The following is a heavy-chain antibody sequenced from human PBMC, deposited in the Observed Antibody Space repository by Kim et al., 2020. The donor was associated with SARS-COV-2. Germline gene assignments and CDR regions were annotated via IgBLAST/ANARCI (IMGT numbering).Heavy chain of an antibody. D-gene: IGHD6-6*01. CDR3: ARGGFYIEYSSSFRYYYYYMDV. CDR2: INHSGST. V-gene: IGHV4-34*01. J-gene: IGHJ6*03. Sequence: SETLSLTCAVYGGSFSGYYWSWIRQPPGKGLEWIGEINHSGSTNYNPSLKSRVTISVDTSKNQFSLKLSSVTAADTAVYYCARGGFYIEYSSSFRYYYYYMDVWGKGTTVTVSS. CDR1: GGSFSGYY.